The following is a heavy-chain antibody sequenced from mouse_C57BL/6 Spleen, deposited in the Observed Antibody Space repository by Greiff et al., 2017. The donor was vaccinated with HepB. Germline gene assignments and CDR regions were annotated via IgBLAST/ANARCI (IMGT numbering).Heavy chain of an antibody. Sequence: EVMLVESGGGLVKPGGSLKLSCAASGFTFSSYAMSWDRQTPEKRLEWVATISDGGSYTYYPDNVKGRFTISRDNAKNNLYLQMSHLKSEDTAMYYCARDWDSNYLAWFAYWGQGTLVTVSA. CDR3: ARDWDSNYLAWFAY. D-gene: IGHD2-5*01. CDR1: GFTFSSYA. CDR2: ISDGGSYT. V-gene: IGHV5-4*01. J-gene: IGHJ3*01.